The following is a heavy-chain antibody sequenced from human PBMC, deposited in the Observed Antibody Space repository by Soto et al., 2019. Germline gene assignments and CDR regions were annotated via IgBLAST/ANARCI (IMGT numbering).Heavy chain of an antibody. Sequence: PGGSLRLSCAASGFTFSSYGMHWVRQAPGKGLEWVAVISYDGSNKYYADSVKGRFTISRDNSKNTLYLQMNSLRAEDTAVYYCAKDGHQLLSYNWFDPWGQGTLVTVSS. CDR2: ISYDGSNK. CDR3: AKDGHQLLSYNWFDP. CDR1: GFTFSSYG. J-gene: IGHJ5*02. V-gene: IGHV3-30*18. D-gene: IGHD2-2*01.